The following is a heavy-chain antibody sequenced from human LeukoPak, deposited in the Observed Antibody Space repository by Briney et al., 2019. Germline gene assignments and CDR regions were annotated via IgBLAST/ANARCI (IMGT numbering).Heavy chain of an antibody. J-gene: IGHJ4*02. V-gene: IGHV3-30*04. CDR3: ASEMTNRYYFDY. Sequence: PGRSLRLSCAASGFTFTSFPMHWVRQAPGKGLEWVAIISSDGSNEYYADSVQGRFTISRDNSKNTLYLQVNSLRAEDTAVYYCASEMTNRYYFDYWGQGTLVTVSS. D-gene: IGHD1-14*01. CDR2: ISSDGSNE. CDR1: GFTFTSFP.